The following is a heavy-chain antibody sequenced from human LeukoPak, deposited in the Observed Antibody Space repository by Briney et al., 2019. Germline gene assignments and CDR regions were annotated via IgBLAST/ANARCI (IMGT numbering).Heavy chain of an antibody. V-gene: IGHV3-73*01. D-gene: IGHD6-13*01. CDR3: TSGLIAAGGENFDY. J-gene: IGHJ4*02. CDR1: GFTFSGSA. Sequence: GGSLKLSCPASGFTFSGSAMHWVRQASGKGLEWVGRIRSKANGYTTAYAESVKGRFTISRDDSENTAYLQMNSLKIEDTAVYYCTSGLIAAGGENFDYWGQGTLVTVSS. CDR2: IRSKANGYTT.